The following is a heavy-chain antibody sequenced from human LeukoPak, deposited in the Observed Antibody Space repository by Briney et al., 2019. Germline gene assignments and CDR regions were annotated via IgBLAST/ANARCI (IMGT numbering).Heavy chain of an antibody. CDR3: ARVNTGKSGSNCRALDY. D-gene: IGHD1-26*01. Sequence: ASVKVSCKASGYTFTSYYMHWVRQAPGQGLEWMGIINPSGGSTSYAQKFQGRVTMTRDMSTSTVYMELSSLRSEDTAVYYCARVNTGKSGSNCRALDYWGQGTLVTVSS. V-gene: IGHV1-46*01. CDR2: INPSGGST. J-gene: IGHJ4*02. CDR1: GYTFTSYY.